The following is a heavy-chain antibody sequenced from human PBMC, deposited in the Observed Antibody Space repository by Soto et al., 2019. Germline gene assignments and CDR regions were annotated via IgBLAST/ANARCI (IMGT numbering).Heavy chain of an antibody. CDR1: GFTFSSYA. CDR2: ISYDGRNK. V-gene: IGHV3-30*04. J-gene: IGHJ4*02. CDR3: AREDCSGGTCYSFDY. Sequence: PGGSLRLSCAASGFTFSSYAMHWVRQAPGKGLEWVAVISYDGRNKYYADSVKGRFTISRDNSKNTLYLQMNSLRAEDTAVYYCAREDCSGGTCYSFDYWGQGTLVTVSS. D-gene: IGHD2-15*01.